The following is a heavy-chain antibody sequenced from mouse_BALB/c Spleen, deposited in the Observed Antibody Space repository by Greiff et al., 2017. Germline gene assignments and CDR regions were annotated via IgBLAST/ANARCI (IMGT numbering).Heavy chain of an antibody. D-gene: IGHD2-14*01. CDR1: GFSLTSYG. CDR3: ARWVRRWFAY. J-gene: IGHJ3*01. V-gene: IGHV2-9*02. Sequence: VQRVESGPGLVAPSQSLSITCTVSGFSLTSYGVHWVRQPPGKGLEWLGVLWAGGSTNYNSALMSRLSISKDNSKSQVFLKMNSLQTDDTAMYYCARWVRRWFAYWGQGTLVTVSA. CDR2: LWAGGST.